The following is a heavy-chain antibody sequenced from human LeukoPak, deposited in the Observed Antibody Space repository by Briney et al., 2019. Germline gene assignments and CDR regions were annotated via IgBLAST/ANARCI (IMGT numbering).Heavy chain of an antibody. D-gene: IGHD2/OR15-2a*01. J-gene: IGHJ3*02. V-gene: IGHV4-59*08. CDR2: IYYSGST. CDR3: ARHLSSRFMAFDI. CDR1: GGSISSYY. Sequence: SETLSLTCTVSGGSISSYYWSWLRQPPGKGLEWIGYIYYSGSTNYNPSLNSRVTISVDTSKNQFSLKLSSVTAADTAVYYCARHLSSRFMAFDIWGQGTMVTVSS.